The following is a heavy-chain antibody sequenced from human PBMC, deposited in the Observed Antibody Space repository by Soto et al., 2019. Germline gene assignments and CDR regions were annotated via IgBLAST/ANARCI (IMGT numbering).Heavy chain of an antibody. CDR3: ASRWFGESPYYYYYMDV. J-gene: IGHJ6*03. Sequence: ASVKVSCKASGYTFTSYGISWVRQAPGQGLEWMGWISAYNGNTNYAQKLQGRVTMTTDTSTSTAYMELRSLRSDDTAVYYCASRWFGESPYYYYYMDVWGKGTTVTVSS. D-gene: IGHD3-10*01. CDR1: GYTFTSYG. V-gene: IGHV1-18*01. CDR2: ISAYNGNT.